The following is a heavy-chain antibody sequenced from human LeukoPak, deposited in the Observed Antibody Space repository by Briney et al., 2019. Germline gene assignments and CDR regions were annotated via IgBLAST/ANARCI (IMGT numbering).Heavy chain of an antibody. V-gene: IGHV3-30*19. J-gene: IGHJ4*02. D-gene: IGHD2-8*01. CDR1: GFTFSNSA. Sequence: GGSLRLSCAASGFTFSNSAMHWVRQAPGKGLEWMTFISYDGSSKYYADAAKGRFTISRDNSKNTLYLEMSSLGLQDTAVYYCTGERDRDGYFRYWGQGTLVTVSS. CDR2: ISYDGSSK. CDR3: TGERDRDGYFRY.